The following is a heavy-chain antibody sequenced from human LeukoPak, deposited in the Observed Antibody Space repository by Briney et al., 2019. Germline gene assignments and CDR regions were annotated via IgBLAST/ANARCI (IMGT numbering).Heavy chain of an antibody. CDR3: ARDFSPLYYYDSSGSGTTDAFDI. CDR1: RSTFSSYS. V-gene: IGHV3-21*01. CDR2: ISSISSYI. J-gene: IGHJ3*02. D-gene: IGHD3-22*01. Sequence: GGSLRPSFQASRSTFSSYSMNWVRRPPGKGLGWVSSISSISSYIYYADSVKGRFTISRDNAKNSLYLQMNSLRAEDTAVYYCARDFSPLYYYDSSGSGTTDAFDIWGQGTMVTVSS.